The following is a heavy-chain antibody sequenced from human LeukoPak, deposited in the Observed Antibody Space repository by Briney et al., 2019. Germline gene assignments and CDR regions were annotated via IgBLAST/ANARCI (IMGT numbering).Heavy chain of an antibody. CDR2: IIPIFGTA. Sequence: SVKVSCKASGGTFSSYAISWVRQAPGQGLEWMGGIIPIFGTANYAQKFQGRVTITADESTSTAYMELSSLRSEDTAVYYCARNQGTRHDSSGYYVLDYWGQGTLVTVSS. D-gene: IGHD3-22*01. J-gene: IGHJ4*02. CDR1: GGTFSSYA. CDR3: ARNQGTRHDSSGYYVLDY. V-gene: IGHV1-69*13.